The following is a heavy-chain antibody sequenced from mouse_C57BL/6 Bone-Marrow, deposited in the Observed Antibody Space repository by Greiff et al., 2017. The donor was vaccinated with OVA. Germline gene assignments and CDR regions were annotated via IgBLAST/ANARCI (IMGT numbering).Heavy chain of an antibody. CDR2: ISSGSSTI. V-gene: IGHV5-17*01. D-gene: IGHD2-10*01. J-gene: IGHJ4*01. CDR3: ARSLLPYAMDY. CDR1: GFTFSDYG. Sequence: EVMLVESGGGLVKPGGSLKLSCAASGFTFSDYGMHWVRQAPEKGLEWVAYISSGSSTIYYADTVKGRFTISRDKAKNTLFLHLTSLRSEDTAVYYCARSLLPYAMDYWGQGTSVTVSS.